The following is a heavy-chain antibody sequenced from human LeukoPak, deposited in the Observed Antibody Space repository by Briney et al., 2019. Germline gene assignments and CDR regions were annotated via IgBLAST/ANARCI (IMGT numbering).Heavy chain of an antibody. CDR1: GYTFTGYY. CDR3: ARGNTFDY. J-gene: IGHJ4*02. CDR2: SNPNSGDA. V-gene: IGHV1-2*02. Sequence: AVKVSCKSCGYTFTGYYLHGVRQAPAQGREWMAWSNPNSGDASHAQKFQGRVTLTRDTSTTTADMELTRLPSDDTAVYYCARGNTFDYWGRGTLVTVSS.